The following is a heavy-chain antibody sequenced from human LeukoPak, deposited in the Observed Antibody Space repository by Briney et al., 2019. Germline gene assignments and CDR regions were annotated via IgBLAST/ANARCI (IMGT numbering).Heavy chain of an antibody. CDR3: AREASVDTASQFDY. D-gene: IGHD5-18*01. Sequence: ASVKVSCKASGYTFTGYYMHWVRQAPGQGLEWVGWINPNSGGTNYAQKFQGRVTMTRDTSISTAYMELSRLRSDDTAVYYCAREASVDTASQFDYWGQGTLVTVSS. V-gene: IGHV1-2*02. J-gene: IGHJ4*02. CDR2: INPNSGGT. CDR1: GYTFTGYY.